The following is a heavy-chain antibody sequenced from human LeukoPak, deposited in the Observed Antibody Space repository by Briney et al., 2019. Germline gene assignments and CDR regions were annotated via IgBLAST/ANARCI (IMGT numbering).Heavy chain of an antibody. CDR1: GGTFSSYA. J-gene: IGHJ6*02. CDR3: AREGRGIVALGARDYYGMDV. CDR2: IIPIFGTA. V-gene: IGHV1-69*01. Sequence: ASVKVSCTASGGTFSSYAISWVRQAPGQGLEWMGGIIPIFGTANYAQEFQGRVTITADESTSTAYMELSSLRSEDTAVYYCAREGRGIVALGARDYYGMDVWGQGTTVTVSS. D-gene: IGHD5-12*01.